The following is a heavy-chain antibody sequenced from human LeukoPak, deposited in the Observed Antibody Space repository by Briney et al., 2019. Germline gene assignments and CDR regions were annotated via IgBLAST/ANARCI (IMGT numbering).Heavy chain of an antibody. Sequence: PGGSLRLSCAASGFTFSSYAMTWVRQAPGRGLEWVSTISGNSGSTDYADSVNGRFTVSRDNSRNTLYLQMHSLRADDTAVYYCAKGFSLTSMGIDYWGQGTLVTVSS. J-gene: IGHJ4*02. CDR1: GFTFSSYA. CDR2: ISGNSGST. V-gene: IGHV3-23*01. CDR3: AKGFSLTSMGIDY. D-gene: IGHD3-3*02.